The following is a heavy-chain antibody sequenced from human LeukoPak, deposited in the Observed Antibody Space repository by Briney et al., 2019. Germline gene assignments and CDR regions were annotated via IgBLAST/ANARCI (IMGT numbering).Heavy chain of an antibody. D-gene: IGHD3-10*01. CDR1: GFTVSSNY. CDR2: IYSGGST. V-gene: IGHV3-53*01. Sequence: PGGSLRLSCAASGFTVSSNYMSWVRQAPGKGLEWVSVIYSGGSTYYADSVKGRFTISRDKSKNTLYLQMNSLRAEDTAVYYCARDLWFGEFAFDYWGQGTLVTVSS. J-gene: IGHJ4*02. CDR3: ARDLWFGEFAFDY.